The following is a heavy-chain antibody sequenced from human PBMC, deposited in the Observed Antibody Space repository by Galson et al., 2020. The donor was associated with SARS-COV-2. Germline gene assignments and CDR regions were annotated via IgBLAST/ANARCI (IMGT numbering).Heavy chain of an antibody. CDR2: IYYTGST. CDR1: GDSISSGGYY. CDR3: ARVSAATPPLYSMDV. Sequence: ASETLSLTCTVSGDSISSGGYYWSWIRQPLGKGLEWIGYIYYTGSTYYNPSLKSRVTISVDTSKNHFSLRLSSVTAADTAVYYCARVSAATPPLYSMDVWGQGTTVTVSS. J-gene: IGHJ6*02. D-gene: IGHD2-15*01. V-gene: IGHV4-30-4*01.